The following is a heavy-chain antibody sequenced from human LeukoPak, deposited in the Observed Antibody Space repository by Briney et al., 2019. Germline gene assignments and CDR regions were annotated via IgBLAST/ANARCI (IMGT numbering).Heavy chain of an antibody. CDR1: GYTFTGYY. Sequence: GASVKVSCKASGYTFTGYYMHWVRQAAGQGLEWMGWMNPYSGNTGYAQKFQGRVTMTRSTSISTAYMELGSLTSEDTAVYYCTRGSQNCASASCYNFWGQGTLVTVSS. CDR3: TRGSQNCASASCYNF. V-gene: IGHV1-8*02. CDR2: MNPYSGNT. D-gene: IGHD2-2*02. J-gene: IGHJ4*02.